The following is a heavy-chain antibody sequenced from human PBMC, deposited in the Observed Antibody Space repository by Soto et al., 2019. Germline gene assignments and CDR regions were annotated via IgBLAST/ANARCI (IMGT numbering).Heavy chain of an antibody. Sequence: SETLSLTCTVSGGSISSDYWSWIRQPPGKGLEYIGYIYYRGSTNYNPSLKSRVTISVDTSKNQFSLKLSSVTAADTAVYYCARQEDGIAARPNNDFDYWGQGTLVTVSS. CDR3: ARQEDGIAARPNNDFDY. V-gene: IGHV4-59*08. CDR2: IYYRGST. CDR1: GGSISSDY. D-gene: IGHD6-6*01. J-gene: IGHJ4*02.